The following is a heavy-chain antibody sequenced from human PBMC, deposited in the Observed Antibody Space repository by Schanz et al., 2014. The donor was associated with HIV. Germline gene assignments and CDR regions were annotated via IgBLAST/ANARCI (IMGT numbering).Heavy chain of an antibody. CDR2: ITNSGNRM. CDR3: ARDKSNLGMDS. Sequence: QEQLVESGGGSVKPGGSLRLSCAASGFSLGGYYMSWIRQAPGKGLEWISYITNSGNRMNYADSVKGRFTTSRDNAKNSLYLQMNTLRADDTAVYYCARDKSNLGMDSWGQGTLVTLSS. J-gene: IGHJ5*01. CDR1: GFSLGGYY. V-gene: IGHV3-11*01.